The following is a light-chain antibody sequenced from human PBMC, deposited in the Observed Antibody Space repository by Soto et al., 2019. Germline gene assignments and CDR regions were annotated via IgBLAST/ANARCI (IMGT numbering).Light chain of an antibody. V-gene: IGKV1-33*01. J-gene: IGKJ1*01. CDR2: DAS. CDR3: QPSNIWWT. CDR1: QDISNR. Sequence: DVQMTHSPAAVSASVGERITITCQASQDISNRLNWYHQKPGKAPNLLIYDASNLAAGVPSGFSGSGSGTEFTLIISSLQYEDFAVYYCQPSNIWWTFGQGSKVDI.